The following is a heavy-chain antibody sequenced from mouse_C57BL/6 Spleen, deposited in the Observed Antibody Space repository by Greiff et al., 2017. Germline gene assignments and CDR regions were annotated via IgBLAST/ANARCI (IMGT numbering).Heavy chain of an antibody. Sequence: EVKLQESGPGLVKPSQSLSLTCSVTGYSILSGYYWNWIRQFPGNKLEWMGYISYDGSNNYNPSLKNRISITRDTSKNQFFLELNSVTTEDSATYYCAREGDYDYDWYFDVWGTGTTVTVSS. J-gene: IGHJ1*03. V-gene: IGHV3-6*01. CDR1: GYSILSGYY. D-gene: IGHD2-4*01. CDR2: ISYDGSN. CDR3: AREGDYDYDWYFDV.